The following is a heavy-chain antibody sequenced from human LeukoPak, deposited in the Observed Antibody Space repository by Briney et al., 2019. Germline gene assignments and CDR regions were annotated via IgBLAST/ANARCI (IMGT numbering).Heavy chain of an antibody. Sequence: GGSLRLSCVASRFTFSSFAMSWVRQAPGKGLEWVSTISGSGGSTYYADSVRGRFTISRDNSKNTLYLLMNSLRAEDTAVYYCAKEGSPRVRGVMDYWGQGTLVTVSS. CDR1: RFTFSSFA. V-gene: IGHV3-23*01. CDR2: ISGSGGST. J-gene: IGHJ4*02. CDR3: AKEGSPRVRGVMDY. D-gene: IGHD3-10*01.